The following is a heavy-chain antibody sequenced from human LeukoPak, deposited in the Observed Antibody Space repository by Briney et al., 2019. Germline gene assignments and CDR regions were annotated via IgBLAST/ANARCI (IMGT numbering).Heavy chain of an antibody. CDR2: MNPNSGNA. D-gene: IGHD3-22*01. J-gene: IGHJ5*02. V-gene: IGHV1-8*01. Sequence: ASVKVSCKASGYTFTSYDINWVRQATGQGLEWMGWMNPNSGNAGYAQKFQGRVTMTRNTSISTAYMELSSLRSEDTAVYCCARDYDSSGYYYGWFDPWGREPWSPSPQ. CDR3: ARDYDSSGYYYGWFDP. CDR1: GYTFTSYD.